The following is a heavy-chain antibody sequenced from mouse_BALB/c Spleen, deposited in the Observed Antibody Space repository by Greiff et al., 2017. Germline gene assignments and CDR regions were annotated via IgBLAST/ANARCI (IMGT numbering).Heavy chain of an antibody. V-gene: IGHV1-82*01. Sequence: LQESGPELVKPGASVKISCKASGYAFSSSWMNWVKQRPGQGLEWIGRIYPGDGDTNYNGKFKGKATLTVDKSSSTAHMELLSLTSEDSAVYYCADGLAAYWGQGTLVTVSA. J-gene: IGHJ3*01. CDR1: GYAFSSSW. CDR2: IYPGDGDT. CDR3: ADGLAAY. D-gene: IGHD2-3*01.